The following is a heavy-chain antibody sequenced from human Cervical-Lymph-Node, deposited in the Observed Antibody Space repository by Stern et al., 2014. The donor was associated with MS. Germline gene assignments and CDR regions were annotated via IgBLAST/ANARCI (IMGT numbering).Heavy chain of an antibody. Sequence: VQLLESGGGVVQPGGSLKLSWVASGIPFRGYAMHWVRQAPGKGLEWVTVLSSDGSNEYYADSAKGRFTISRDNSKNTVFLQMTSLRPEDTAFYYCARDVADGVGYFDVWGRGTLVAVSS. D-gene: IGHD2-15*01. CDR3: ARDVADGVGYFDV. J-gene: IGHJ2*01. V-gene: IGHV3-30-3*01. CDR2: LSSDGSNE. CDR1: GIPFRGYA.